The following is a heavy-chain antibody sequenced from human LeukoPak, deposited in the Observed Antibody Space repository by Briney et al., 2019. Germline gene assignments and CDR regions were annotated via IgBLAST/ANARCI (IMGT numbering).Heavy chain of an antibody. CDR2: ISAYNGNT. V-gene: IGHV1-18*01. J-gene: IGHJ4*02. CDR1: GYTFASYG. D-gene: IGHD3-22*01. Sequence: ASVKVSCKASGYTFASYGINYLRQAPGRGLEWMGWISAYNGNTNYAQKLQGRLTMTTDTSTSTAYMELSSLRSDDTAVYYCARDNRIGTMMGDPFDYWGQGTLVTVSS. CDR3: ARDNRIGTMMGDPFDY.